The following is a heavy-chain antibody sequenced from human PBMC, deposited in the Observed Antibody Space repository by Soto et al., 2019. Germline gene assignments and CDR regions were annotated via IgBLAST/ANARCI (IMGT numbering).Heavy chain of an antibody. J-gene: IGHJ6*02. D-gene: IGHD5-18*01. V-gene: IGHV4-31*03. CDR1: GGSIRIGGYY. CDR3: ARDRLMATAGTASHYFGLDV. Sequence: SETLSLTCTVSGGSIRIGGYYLSWVRQNPRRGLEWIGNIYYSGNTYYNPSLKSRLTISVDTSKNQFSLNLSSVTAADKAVYYCARDRLMATAGTASHYFGLDVWGQGTT. CDR2: IYYSGNT.